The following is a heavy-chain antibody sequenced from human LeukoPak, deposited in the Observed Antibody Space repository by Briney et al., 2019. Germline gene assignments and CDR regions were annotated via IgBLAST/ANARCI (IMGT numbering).Heavy chain of an antibody. D-gene: IGHD4-11*01. J-gene: IGHJ6*03. Sequence: ASVKVSCKASGYTFTSYDINWVRQATGQGLEWMGWMNPNSGNTGYAQKFQGRVTITRNTSISTAYMELSSLRSEDTAVYYCARTLTTGKHRYMDVWGKGTTVTVSS. CDR1: GYTFTSYD. CDR3: ARTLTTGKHRYMDV. V-gene: IGHV1-8*03. CDR2: MNPNSGNT.